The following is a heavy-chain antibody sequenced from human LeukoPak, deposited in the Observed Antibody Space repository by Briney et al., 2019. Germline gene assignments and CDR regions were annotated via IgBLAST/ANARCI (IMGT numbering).Heavy chain of an antibody. J-gene: IGHJ6*02. CDR3: AKGRIPWGYYGMDV. V-gene: IGHV3-7*01. CDR1: GFTFSSYW. Sequence: PGGSLRLSCAASGFTFSSYWMSWVRQAPGKGLEWVANIKQDGSEKYYVDSVKGRFTISRDNAKNSLYLQMNSLRAEDTAVYYCAKGRIPWGYYGMDVWGQGTTVTVSS. CDR2: IKQDGSEK. D-gene: IGHD7-27*01.